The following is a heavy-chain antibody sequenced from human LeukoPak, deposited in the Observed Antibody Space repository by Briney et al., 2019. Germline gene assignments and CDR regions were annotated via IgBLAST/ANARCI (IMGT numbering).Heavy chain of an antibody. Sequence: GGSLRLSCAASGFTFSSYAMSWVRQAPGKGLEWVANIKQDGSEKYYVDSVKGRFTISRDNAKNSLYLQMNSLRAEDTAVYYCAREEGAAEVKKYWGQGTLVTVSS. V-gene: IGHV3-7*01. CDR3: AREEGAAEVKKY. D-gene: IGHD6-13*01. CDR2: IKQDGSEK. CDR1: GFTFSSYA. J-gene: IGHJ4*02.